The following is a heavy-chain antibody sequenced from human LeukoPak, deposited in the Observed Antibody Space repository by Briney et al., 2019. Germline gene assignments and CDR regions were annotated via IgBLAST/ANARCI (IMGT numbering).Heavy chain of an antibody. V-gene: IGHV4-39*07. J-gene: IGHJ6*02. CDR1: GGSISSSSYY. D-gene: IGHD3-10*01. CDR3: ARERRITMVRGVILPYGMDV. Sequence: SETLSLTCTVSGGSISSSSYYWGWIRQPPGKGLEWIGSIYYSRSTYYNPSLKSRVTISVDTSKNQFSLKLSSVTAADTAVYYCARERRITMVRGVILPYGMDVWGQGTTVTVSS. CDR2: IYYSRST.